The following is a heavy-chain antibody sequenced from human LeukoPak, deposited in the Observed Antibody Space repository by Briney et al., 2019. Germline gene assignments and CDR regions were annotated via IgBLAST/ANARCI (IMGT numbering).Heavy chain of an antibody. CDR1: GGSISSYY. D-gene: IGHD3-16*01. CDR3: ARDAMIPFGGAFDI. CDR2: IYTSGST. V-gene: IGHV4-4*07. J-gene: IGHJ3*02. Sequence: SETLSLTCTVSGGSISSYYWGWIRQPAGKGLEWIGRIYTSGSTNYNPSLKSRVTMSVDTSKNQFSLKLSSVTAADTAVYYCARDAMIPFGGAFDIWGQGTMVTVSS.